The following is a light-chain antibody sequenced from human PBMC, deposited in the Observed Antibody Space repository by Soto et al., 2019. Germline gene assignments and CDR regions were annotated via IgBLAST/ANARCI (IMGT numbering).Light chain of an antibody. CDR1: SSDLDGYNY. CDR2: DVS. J-gene: IGLJ3*02. V-gene: IGLV2-14*01. CDR3: ASWDDRLNGPV. Sequence: QSALTQPASVSGSPGQSITISCTGTSSDLDGYNYVSWYQYHPGKAPKLMIYDVSNRPSGISNRFSGSKSGTSASLAISGLQPEDEVDYYCASWDDRLNGPVFGGGTKLTVL.